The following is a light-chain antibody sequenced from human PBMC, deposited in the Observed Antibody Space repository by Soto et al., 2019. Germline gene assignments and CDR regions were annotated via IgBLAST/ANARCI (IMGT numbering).Light chain of an antibody. J-gene: IGKJ5*01. CDR2: AAF. CDR1: QGLSSY. Sequence: DIQLTQSPSFLSATVGDRVTITCRASQGLSSYLAWYQQKPGKAPNLLIYAAFTLQSGVPSRFSGSGSGTEFTLTISSLQPEDFATYYCQQLKSYPITFCQGTRLEN. V-gene: IGKV1-9*01. CDR3: QQLKSYPIT.